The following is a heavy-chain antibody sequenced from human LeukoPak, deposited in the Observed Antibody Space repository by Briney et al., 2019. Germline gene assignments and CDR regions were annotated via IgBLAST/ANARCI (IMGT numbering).Heavy chain of an antibody. J-gene: IGHJ4*02. V-gene: IGHV4-59*01. CDR1: GGSISSYY. CDR2: IYYSGST. D-gene: IGHD4-17*01. Sequence: SETLSLTCTVSGGSISSYYWSWIRQPPAKGLEWIGYIYYSGSTNYNPSLKSRVTISVDTSKNQFSLKLSSVTAADTAVYYCARGLDYGDEPYYFDYWGQGTLVTVSS. CDR3: ARGLDYGDEPYYFDY.